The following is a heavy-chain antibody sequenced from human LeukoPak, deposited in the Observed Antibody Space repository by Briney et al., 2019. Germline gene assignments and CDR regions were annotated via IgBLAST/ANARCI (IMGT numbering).Heavy chain of an antibody. CDR3: ARAAGGYYFDY. J-gene: IGHJ4*02. V-gene: IGHV1-3*01. Sequence: ASVKVPCKASGYTFTSYAMHWVRQAPGQRLEWMGWISAGNGNTKYSQKFQGRVTITRDTSASTAYMELSSLRSEDTAVYYCARAAGGYYFDYWGQGTLVTVSS. CDR2: ISAGNGNT. CDR1: GYTFTSYA.